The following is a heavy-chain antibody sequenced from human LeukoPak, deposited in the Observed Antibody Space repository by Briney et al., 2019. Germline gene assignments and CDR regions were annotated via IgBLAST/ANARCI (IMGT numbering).Heavy chain of an antibody. D-gene: IGHD3-22*01. CDR3: ASSLSYGSSGYYYSY. Sequence: GASVKVSCKASGGTFSSYAISWVRQAPGQGLEWMGRIIPILGIANYAQKFQGRVTITADKSTSTAYMELSSLRSEDTAVYYCASSLSYGSSGYYYSYWGQGTLVTVSS. CDR1: GGTFSSYA. V-gene: IGHV1-69*04. CDR2: IIPILGIA. J-gene: IGHJ4*02.